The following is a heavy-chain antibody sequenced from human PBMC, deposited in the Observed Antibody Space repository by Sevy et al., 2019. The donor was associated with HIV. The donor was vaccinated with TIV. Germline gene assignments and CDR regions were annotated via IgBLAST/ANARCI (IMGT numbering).Heavy chain of an antibody. D-gene: IGHD3-3*01. Sequence: ASVKVSCKASGYTFTSYYMHWVRQAPGQGLEWMGIINPSGGSTSYAQKFQGRVTMTGDTSTSTVYMELSSLRSEDTAVYYCARDHDDFWSGYFGGYGMDVWGQGTTVTVSS. CDR3: ARDHDDFWSGYFGGYGMDV. V-gene: IGHV1-46*03. CDR1: GYTFTSYY. J-gene: IGHJ6*02. CDR2: INPSGGST.